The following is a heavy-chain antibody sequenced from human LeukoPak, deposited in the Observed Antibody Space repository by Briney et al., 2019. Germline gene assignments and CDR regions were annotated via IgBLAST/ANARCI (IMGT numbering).Heavy chain of an antibody. CDR2: IYTSGSS. J-gene: IGHJ4*02. Sequence: PSETLSLTCTVSGGSISSGSYDWYWIRQPAGKGLEWIGHIYTSGSSNYSPSLKSRVTISVDTSKNQFSLKLTSVTAADTAVYYCTKGRGIWGQGTLVTVSS. CDR3: TKGRGI. D-gene: IGHD3-10*01. V-gene: IGHV4-61*09. CDR1: GGSISSGSYD.